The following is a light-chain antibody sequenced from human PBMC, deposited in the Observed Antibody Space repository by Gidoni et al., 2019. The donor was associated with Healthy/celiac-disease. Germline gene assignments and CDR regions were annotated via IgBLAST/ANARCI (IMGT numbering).Light chain of an antibody. CDR3: SSYTSSSTPV. CDR2: EVS. CDR1: SSDVGGYNY. J-gene: IGLJ2*01. Sequence: QPALTQPPSVSGSPGQSITISCTGTSSDVGGYNYVSWYQQHPGKAPKLMIYEVSNRPSGVSNRFSGSKSGNTASLTISGLQAEDEADYYCSSYTSSSTPVFGGGTKLTVL. V-gene: IGLV2-14*01.